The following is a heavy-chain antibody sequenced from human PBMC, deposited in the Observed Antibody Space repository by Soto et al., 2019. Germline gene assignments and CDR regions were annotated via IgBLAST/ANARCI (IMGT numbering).Heavy chain of an antibody. V-gene: IGHV4-34*01. CDR1: GGSFSGYY. CDR3: ARGYSSSWYRYYYGMDV. CDR2: INHSGST. Sequence: PSETLSLTCAVYGGSFSGYYWSWIRQPPGKGLEWIGEINHSGSTNYNPSLKSRVTISVDTSKNQFSLKLSSVTAADTAVYYCARGYSSSWYRYYYGMDVWGHGTTVTVSS. D-gene: IGHD6-13*01. J-gene: IGHJ6*02.